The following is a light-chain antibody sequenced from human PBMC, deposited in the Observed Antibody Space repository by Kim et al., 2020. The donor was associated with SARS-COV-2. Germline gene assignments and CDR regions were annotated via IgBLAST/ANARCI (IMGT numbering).Light chain of an antibody. CDR1: QSIGSS. CDR3: QQYKTYSRT. V-gene: IGKV1-5*03. J-gene: IGKJ1*01. Sequence: DIQMTQSPSTLSGSVGDIVTVTCRASQSIGSSLAWLQQKPGKAPTALIYRASNLENGVPSRFSGSGSGTDFTLTISGLQPDDFATYYCQQYKTYSRTFGQGTKVDIK. CDR2: RAS.